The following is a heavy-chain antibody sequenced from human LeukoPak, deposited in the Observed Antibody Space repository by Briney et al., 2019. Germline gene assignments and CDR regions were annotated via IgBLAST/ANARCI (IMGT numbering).Heavy chain of an antibody. Sequence: GGSLRLSCAASGFTFSSYAMHWVRQAPGKGLEWVAVISYDGSNKYYADSVKGRFTISRDNSKNTLYLQMNSLRAEDTAVYYCARGDCSGGSCEAAFDIWGQGTMVTVSS. CDR2: ISYDGSNK. CDR1: GFTFSSYA. J-gene: IGHJ3*02. V-gene: IGHV3-30-3*01. D-gene: IGHD2-15*01. CDR3: ARGDCSGGSCEAAFDI.